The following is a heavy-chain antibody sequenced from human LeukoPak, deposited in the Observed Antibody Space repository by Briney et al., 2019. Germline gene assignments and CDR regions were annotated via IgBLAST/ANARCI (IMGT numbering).Heavy chain of an antibody. D-gene: IGHD3-22*01. CDR3: ARAGDSSGYYSVYSDY. Sequence: ASVKVSCKASGYTFTGYYMHWVRQAPGQGLEWMGWINPNSGGTNYAQKFQGRVTMTRDTSISTAYMELSRLRSDDTAVYYCARAGDSSGYYSVYSDYWGQGTLVTVSS. V-gene: IGHV1-2*02. CDR2: INPNSGGT. CDR1: GYTFTGYY. J-gene: IGHJ4*02.